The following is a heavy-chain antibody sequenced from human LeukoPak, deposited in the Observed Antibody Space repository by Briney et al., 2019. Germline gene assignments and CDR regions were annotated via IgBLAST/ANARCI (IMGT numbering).Heavy chain of an antibody. CDR2: MNPNSGDT. V-gene: IGHV1-8*03. CDR1: GYTFTSYD. CDR3: TRDMRGAAAADDAFDT. Sequence: ASVKVSCKASGYTFTSYDINWVRQATGQGLEWMGWMNPNSGDTGYAQNFQGRVTFTRDTSISTAYMELSSLRSEDTAVYYCTRDMRGAAAADDAFDTWGQGTMVTVSS. D-gene: IGHD6-13*01. J-gene: IGHJ3*02.